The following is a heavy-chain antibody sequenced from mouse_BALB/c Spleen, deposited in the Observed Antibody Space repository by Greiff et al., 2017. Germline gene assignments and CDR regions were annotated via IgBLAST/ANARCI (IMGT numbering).Heavy chain of an antibody. D-gene: IGHD2-10*02. J-gene: IGHJ4*01. Sequence: VKLMESGAELVRPGSSVKISCKASGYAFSSYWMNWVKQRPGQGLEWIGQIYPGDGDTNYNGKFKGKATLTADKSSSTAYMQLSSLTSEDSAVYFCARRRYGNYDYAMDYWGQGTSVTVSS. CDR1: GYAFSSYW. V-gene: IGHV1-80*01. CDR2: IYPGDGDT. CDR3: ARRRYGNYDYAMDY.